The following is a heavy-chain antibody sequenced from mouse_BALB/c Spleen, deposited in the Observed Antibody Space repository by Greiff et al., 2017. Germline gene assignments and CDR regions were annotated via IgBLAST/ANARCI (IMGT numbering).Heavy chain of an antibody. J-gene: IGHJ3*01. CDR2: ISNLAYSI. CDR1: GFTFSDYG. V-gene: IGHV5-15*02. Sequence: EVKLEESGGGLVQPGGSRKLSCAASGFTFSDYGMSWVRQAPGKGPEWVAFISNLAYSIYYADTVTGGCTISRENAKNTLYLEMSSLRSEDTAMYYCARGGPAWFAYWGQGTLVTVSA. CDR3: ARGGPAWFAY.